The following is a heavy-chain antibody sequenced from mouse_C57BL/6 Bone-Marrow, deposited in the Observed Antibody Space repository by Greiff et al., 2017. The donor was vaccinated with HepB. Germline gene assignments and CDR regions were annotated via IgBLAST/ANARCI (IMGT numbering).Heavy chain of an antibody. Sequence: QVQLQQPGAELVMPGASVKLSCKASGYTFTSYWMHWVKQRPGQGLEWIGEIDPSDSYTNYNQKFKGKSTLTVDKSSSTAYMQLSSLTSEDSAVSYCARIYGSSLFDYWGQGTTLTVSS. CDR1: GYTFTSYW. J-gene: IGHJ2*01. CDR2: IDPSDSYT. D-gene: IGHD1-1*01. CDR3: ARIYGSSLFDY. V-gene: IGHV1-69*01.